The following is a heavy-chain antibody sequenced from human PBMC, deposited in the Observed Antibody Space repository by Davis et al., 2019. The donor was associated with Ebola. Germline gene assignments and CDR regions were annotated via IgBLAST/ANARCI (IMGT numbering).Heavy chain of an antibody. D-gene: IGHD6-6*01. Sequence: ASVKVSCKASGYSFLDYTMHWVRQAPGQKLEWMGWFNAGNGDSGSSQNFQGRVTITTDTSASTGYMELSSLISDDTAVYYCARRQLGSYKYGFDVWGQGTTVTVSS. CDR2: FNAGNGDS. V-gene: IGHV1-3*01. CDR3: ARRQLGSYKYGFDV. CDR1: GYSFLDYT. J-gene: IGHJ6*02.